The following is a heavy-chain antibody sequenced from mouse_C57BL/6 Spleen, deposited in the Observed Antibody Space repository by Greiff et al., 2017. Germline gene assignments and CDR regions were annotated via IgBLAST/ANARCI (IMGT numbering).Heavy chain of an antibody. Sequence: EVKLVESGGGLVKPGGSLKLSCAASGFTFSSYAMSWVRQTPEKRLEWVATISDGGSYTYYPDNVKGRFTISRDNAKNNLYLQMSHLKSEDTAMYYCARDRNWGLDDWGQGTTLTVAS. CDR3: ARDRNWGLDD. CDR2: ISDGGSYT. CDR1: GFTFSSYA. D-gene: IGHD4-1*01. J-gene: IGHJ2*01. V-gene: IGHV5-4*01.